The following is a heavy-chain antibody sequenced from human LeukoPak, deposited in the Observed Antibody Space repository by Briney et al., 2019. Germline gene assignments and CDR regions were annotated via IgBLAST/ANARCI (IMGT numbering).Heavy chain of an antibody. Sequence: PSETLSLTCAVYGGSFSGYYWSWIRQPPGKGLEWIGEINHSGSTNYNPSLKSRVTISVDTSKNQFFLKLSSVTAADTAVYYCARALPVVPAANNWFDPWGQGTLVTVSS. CDR3: ARALPVVPAANNWFDP. CDR2: INHSGST. V-gene: IGHV4-34*01. CDR1: GGSFSGYY. D-gene: IGHD2-2*01. J-gene: IGHJ5*02.